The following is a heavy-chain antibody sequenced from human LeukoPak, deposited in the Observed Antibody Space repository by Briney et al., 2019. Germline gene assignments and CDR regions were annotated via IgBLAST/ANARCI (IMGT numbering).Heavy chain of an antibody. Sequence: ASVKVSCKASGYTFTSYGISWVRQAPGQGLEWMGWISAYNGNTNYAQKLQGRVTMTTDTSTSTAYMELRSLRSDDTAVYYCARDSGGNSQFFVDYWGQGTLVTVSS. J-gene: IGHJ4*02. CDR1: GYTFTSYG. D-gene: IGHD4-23*01. CDR2: ISAYNGNT. CDR3: ARDSGGNSQFFVDY. V-gene: IGHV1-18*01.